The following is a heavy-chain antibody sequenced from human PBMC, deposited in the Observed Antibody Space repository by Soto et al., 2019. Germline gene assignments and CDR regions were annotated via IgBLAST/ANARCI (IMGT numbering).Heavy chain of an antibody. Sequence: ASVKLSCKASGYTFTSYGISWVRQAPGQGLEWMGWISAYNGNTNYAQKLQGRVTMTTDTSTSTAYMELRSLRSDDTAVYYCARDQPNDDAFDIWGQGTMVTVSS. D-gene: IGHD1-1*01. CDR3: ARDQPNDDAFDI. V-gene: IGHV1-18*01. J-gene: IGHJ3*02. CDR1: GYTFTSYG. CDR2: ISAYNGNT.